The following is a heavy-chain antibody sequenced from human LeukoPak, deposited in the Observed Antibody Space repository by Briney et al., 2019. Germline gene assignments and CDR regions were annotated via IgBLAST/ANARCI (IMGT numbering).Heavy chain of an antibody. J-gene: IGHJ4*02. V-gene: IGHV3-30*04. D-gene: IGHD6-19*01. Sequence: PGGSLRLSCAASGFTFSTYAMNWVRQAPGKGLEWVAVISYDGRQNYYADSVKGRFTISRDNAKNTLYLQMNSLRDEDTAVYYCARRMSSGWALEDYWGQGTLVTVSS. CDR2: ISYDGRQN. CDR1: GFTFSTYA. CDR3: ARRMSSGWALEDY.